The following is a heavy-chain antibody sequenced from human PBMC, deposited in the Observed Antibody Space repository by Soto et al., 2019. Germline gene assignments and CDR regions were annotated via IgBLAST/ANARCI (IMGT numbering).Heavy chain of an antibody. Sequence: ASVKVSCKASGGTFSSYAISWVRQAPGQGLEWMGGIIPIFGTANYAQKFQGRVTITADESTSTAYMELSSLRSEDTAVYYCASGEYSGYDFSDYWGQGTLVTVSS. V-gene: IGHV1-69*13. CDR2: IIPIFGTA. J-gene: IGHJ4*02. CDR1: GGTFSSYA. D-gene: IGHD5-12*01. CDR3: ASGEYSGYDFSDY.